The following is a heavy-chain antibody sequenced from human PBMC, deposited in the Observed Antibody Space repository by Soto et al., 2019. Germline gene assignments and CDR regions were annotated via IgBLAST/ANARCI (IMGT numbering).Heavy chain of an antibody. Sequence: GGSLRLSCAASGFTFSDYYMSWIRQAPGKGLEWVSYISSSSSYTNYADSMKGRFTISRDNAKNSLYLQMNSLRAEDTAVYYCARGVVVPAANCFDFYGQGTLVTVSS. CDR3: ARGVVVPAANCFDF. CDR2: ISSSSSYT. CDR1: GFTFSDYY. J-gene: IGHJ5*01. D-gene: IGHD2-2*01. V-gene: IGHV3-11*06.